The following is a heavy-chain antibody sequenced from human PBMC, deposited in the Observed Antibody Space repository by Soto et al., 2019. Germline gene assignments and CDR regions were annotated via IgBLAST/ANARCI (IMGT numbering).Heavy chain of an antibody. V-gene: IGHV3-23*01. CDR2: ISGSGGST. Sequence: PRGSLRLSCAASGFTFISYAIIFFRHAPWKGLEWVSAISGSGGSTYYADSVKGRFTISRDNSKNTLYLQMNSLRAEDTAVYYCAKDGYSSVGGYYFDYWGQGTLVTVSS. CDR3: AKDGYSSVGGYYFDY. J-gene: IGHJ4*02. D-gene: IGHD6-25*01. CDR1: GFTFISYA.